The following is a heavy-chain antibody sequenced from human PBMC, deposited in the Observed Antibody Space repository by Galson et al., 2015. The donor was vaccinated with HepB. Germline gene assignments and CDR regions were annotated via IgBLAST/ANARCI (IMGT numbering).Heavy chain of an antibody. CDR1: GLTISSFD. V-gene: IGHV3-30*03. CDR3: QVVTLS. D-gene: IGHD3-22*01. Sequence: SLRLSCAASGLTISSFDIHWVRQAPSKGLAWVGVTSSDGRSEWYGDSVRGRFAVSRDNSRNTVLLQMNGLRREDTAVYYCQVVTLSWGQGPLVTVSS. J-gene: IGHJ5*02. CDR2: TSSDGRSE.